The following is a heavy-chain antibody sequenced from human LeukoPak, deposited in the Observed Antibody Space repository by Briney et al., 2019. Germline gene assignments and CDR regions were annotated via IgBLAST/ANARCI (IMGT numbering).Heavy chain of an antibody. Sequence: SETLSLTCIVSGYSISSGYYWGWIRQPPGKGLEWIGSIYHSGSTYYNPSLKSRVTISVDTSKNQFSLKLSSVTAADTAVYYCARASYSYDISGWVPFDYWGQGTLVTVSS. CDR3: ARASYSYDISGWVPFDY. CDR1: GYSISSGYY. D-gene: IGHD3-22*01. V-gene: IGHV4-38-2*02. CDR2: IYHSGST. J-gene: IGHJ4*02.